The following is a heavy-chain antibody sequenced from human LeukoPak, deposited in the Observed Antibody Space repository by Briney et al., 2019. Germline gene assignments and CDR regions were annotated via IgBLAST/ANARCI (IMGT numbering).Heavy chain of an antibody. CDR1: GFTFTAYA. J-gene: IGHJ1*01. CDR2: LSSSSTAV. CDR3: ASTFPYCSDDDCAL. V-gene: IGHV3-48*04. Sequence: GGSLRLSCTASGFTFTAYAMNWVRQAPGKRLEWISYLSSSSTAVQHADSVKGRFTISRDNAKNSLYLQINNLRAEDTAVYYCASTFPYCSDDDCALGGQGTLVTVSS. D-gene: IGHD2-15*01.